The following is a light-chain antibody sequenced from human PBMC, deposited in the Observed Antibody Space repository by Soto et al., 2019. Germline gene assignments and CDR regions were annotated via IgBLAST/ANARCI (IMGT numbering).Light chain of an antibody. J-gene: IGLJ1*01. V-gene: IGLV2-14*01. Sequence: QSVLTQPASVSGSPGQSITISCTGTSSDVGAYNYVSWYQQQSGKAPKLLIHEASSRPAGVSDRFSGSKSGNTASLTISGLQAEDEADYYCSAFATSRAYVFGIGTKVT. CDR1: SSDVGAYNY. CDR3: SAFATSRAYV. CDR2: EAS.